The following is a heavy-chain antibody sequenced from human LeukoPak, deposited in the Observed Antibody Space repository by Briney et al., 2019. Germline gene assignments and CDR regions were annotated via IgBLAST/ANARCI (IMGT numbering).Heavy chain of an antibody. Sequence: GASVKVSCEASGYIFSTSAISWMRQAPGQGLEWMGWINYNGNTDYAQKFQGRVTMTTDTFTSTAYMELSSLRSDDTAVYYCAKDRTSLSDSLVFDQWGQGTLVTVSS. J-gene: IGHJ4*02. CDR3: AKDRTSLSDSLVFDQ. CDR2: INYNGNT. V-gene: IGHV1-18*01. D-gene: IGHD2/OR15-2a*01. CDR1: GYIFSTSA.